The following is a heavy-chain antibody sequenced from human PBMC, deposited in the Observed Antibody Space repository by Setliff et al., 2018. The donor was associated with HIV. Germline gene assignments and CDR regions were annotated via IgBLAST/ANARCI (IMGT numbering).Heavy chain of an antibody. J-gene: IGHJ6*03. CDR3: ARDRAYCSSGNCYRPLVYYFYYMDV. CDR2: VRPYNADK. V-gene: IGHV1-2*02. D-gene: IGHD2-15*01. Sequence: ASVKVSCKASGFTFSDYYMRWVRQAPGQGLEWMGWVRPYNADKNYAQKFQGRVTMTSDTSISTAYLELSGLTSDDTAIYYCARDRAYCSSGNCYRPLVYYFYYMDVWGTGTTVTVSS. CDR1: GFTFSDYY.